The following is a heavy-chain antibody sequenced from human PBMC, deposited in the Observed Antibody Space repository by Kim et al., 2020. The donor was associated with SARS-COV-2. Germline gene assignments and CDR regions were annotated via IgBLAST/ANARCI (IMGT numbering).Heavy chain of an antibody. J-gene: IGHJ5*02. D-gene: IGHD6-19*01. Sequence: GGSLRLSCAASGFTFSSYSMNWVRQAPGKGLEWVPSISSSSSYIYYADSVKGRFTISRGNAKDSLYLQMNSPRAEDTAVYYCASEKAVAGSWGQGTLVTVSS. CDR3: ASEKAVAGS. CDR1: GFTFSSYS. V-gene: IGHV3-21*01. CDR2: ISSSSSYI.